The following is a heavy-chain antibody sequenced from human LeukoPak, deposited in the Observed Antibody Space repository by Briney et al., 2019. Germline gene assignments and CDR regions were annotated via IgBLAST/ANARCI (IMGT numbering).Heavy chain of an antibody. CDR2: TSFGESTK. Sequence: PGRSLRLSCAASGFTFSNYAMHWVRQPPGKGLEWVAVTSFGESTKYYADSVKGQFTISRDNSKNTLYLPMNSLHPEDTAVYYCARDAGWLRSFDYGGRGTRDSV. CDR3: ARDAGWLRSFDY. J-gene: IGHJ4*02. D-gene: IGHD5-12*01. V-gene: IGHV3-30-3*01. CDR1: GFTFSNYA.